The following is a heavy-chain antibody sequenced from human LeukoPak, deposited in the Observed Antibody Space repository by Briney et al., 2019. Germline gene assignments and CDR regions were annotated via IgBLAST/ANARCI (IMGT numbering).Heavy chain of an antibody. Sequence: GGSLRLSCAASGFTFSSFPMGWVRQASGTGLEWVSIIGGNGGGTYYADSVKGRFTISRDNSKNTLYLQMNSLRAEDTAVYYCATLRLWGQGTLVTVSS. CDR2: IGGNGGGT. V-gene: IGHV3-23*01. J-gene: IGHJ4*02. D-gene: IGHD3-3*01. CDR3: ATLRL. CDR1: GFTFSSFP.